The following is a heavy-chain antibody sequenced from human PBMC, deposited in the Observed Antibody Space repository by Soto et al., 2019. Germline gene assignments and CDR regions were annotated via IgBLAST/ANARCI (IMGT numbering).Heavy chain of an antibody. CDR2: IIWNSAYI. V-gene: IGHV3-9*01. J-gene: IGHJ4*02. Sequence: GGCLRLSCLVGGIIFDDYAMNWVRQAPGKGLEWVAGIIWNSAYIVYADSVKGRFTISRDNAKNSLHLQMDSLRAEDTALYYWVNDATASGGRQGLDFWRRRTRVTVSS. CDR1: GIIFDDYA. CDR3: VNDATASGGRQGLDF. D-gene: IGHD3-16*01.